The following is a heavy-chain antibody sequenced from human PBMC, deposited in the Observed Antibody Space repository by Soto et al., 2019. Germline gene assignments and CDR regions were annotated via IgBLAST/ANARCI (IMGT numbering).Heavy chain of an antibody. CDR1: GFTFSSYS. Sequence: PGGSLRLSCAASGFTFSSYSMNWVRQAPGKGPEWVSYISSSSTIYYADSVKGRFTISRDNAKNSLYLQMNSLRAEDTAVYYCAREMAALNYFDYWGQGTLVTVSS. J-gene: IGHJ4*02. D-gene: IGHD2-15*01. CDR3: AREMAALNYFDY. V-gene: IGHV3-48*01. CDR2: ISSSSTI.